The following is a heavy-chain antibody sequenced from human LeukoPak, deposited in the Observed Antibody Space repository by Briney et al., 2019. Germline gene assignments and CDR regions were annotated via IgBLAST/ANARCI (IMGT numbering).Heavy chain of an antibody. V-gene: IGHV1-69*05. CDR2: IIPIFGTA. CDR3: ARGPRWLRFYFDY. D-gene: IGHD5-12*01. Sequence: GASVKVSCKASGGTFSSYAISWVRQAPGQGLEWMGGIIPIFGTANYAQKFQGRVTITTDESTSTAYMELNSLRSEDTAVYYCARGPRWLRFYFDYWGQGTLVTVSS. J-gene: IGHJ4*02. CDR1: GGTFSSYA.